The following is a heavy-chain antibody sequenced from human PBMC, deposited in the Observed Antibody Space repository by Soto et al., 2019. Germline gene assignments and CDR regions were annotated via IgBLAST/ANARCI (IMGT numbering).Heavy chain of an antibody. D-gene: IGHD2-15*01. Sequence: VASGKVCCTASGDTLTSYDITWVRQATGQGLEWMGWMNPNSGNTGYAQKFQGRVTMTRNTSISTAYMELNSLRAEDTAVYYCARDGRRPVDYWGQGTLVTVSS. CDR3: ARDGRRPVDY. J-gene: IGHJ4*02. CDR2: MNPNSGNT. CDR1: GDTLTSYD. V-gene: IGHV1-8*01.